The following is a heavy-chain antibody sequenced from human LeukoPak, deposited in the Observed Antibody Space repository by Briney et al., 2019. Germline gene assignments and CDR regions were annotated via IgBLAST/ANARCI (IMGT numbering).Heavy chain of an antibody. CDR2: IYYSGST. J-gene: IGHJ3*02. V-gene: IGHV4-59*01. D-gene: IGHD1-26*01. Sequence: SETLSLTCTVSGGSISSYYWSWIRQPPGKGLEWIGYIYYSGSTNYNPSLKSRVTISVDTSKNQFSLKLSSVTAADTAVYYCARAVGDGNFILDIWGQGTMVTVSS. CDR3: ARAVGDGNFILDI. CDR1: GGSISSYY.